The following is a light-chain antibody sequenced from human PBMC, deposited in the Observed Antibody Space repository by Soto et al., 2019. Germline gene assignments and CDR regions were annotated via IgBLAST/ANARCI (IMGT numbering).Light chain of an antibody. Sequence: VLTQSPGTLSLSPGERATLSCRASQNLGTCYLAWFQQKSGQAPRLLIYSASRRATGIPDRFTGSGSGTDFTLTINRVVPEDFAVYFCQQYAGSPRTFGQGTKVDIK. CDR2: SAS. J-gene: IGKJ1*01. V-gene: IGKV3-20*01. CDR1: QNLGTCY. CDR3: QQYAGSPRT.